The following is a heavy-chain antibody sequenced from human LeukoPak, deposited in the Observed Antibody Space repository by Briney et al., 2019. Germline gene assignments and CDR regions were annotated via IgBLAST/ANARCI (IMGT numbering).Heavy chain of an antibody. CDR2: INHEGGGI. CDR1: GFTFSESW. D-gene: IGHD1-1*01. V-gene: IGHV3-7*01. Sequence: GGSLRLSCAATGFTFSESWMTWVRQVPGQGLEWVAHINHEGGGIQYVDSVKGRFTISRDNAKGSVYLQMNSLRTEDTAIYHCATYINWVAGDVWGQGTTVIVSS. J-gene: IGHJ6*02. CDR3: ATYINWVAGDV.